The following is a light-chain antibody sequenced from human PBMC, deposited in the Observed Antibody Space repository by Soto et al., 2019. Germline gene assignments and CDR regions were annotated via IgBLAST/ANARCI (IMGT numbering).Light chain of an antibody. J-gene: IGKJ3*01. CDR3: QQSYTFPFT. CDR1: QNIRSH. V-gene: IGKV1-39*01. Sequence: DIQMTQSPSSLSASVGDRVTVTCRASQNIRSHLNWYQQKAGKAPNLLIYGASTLQGGVPSRFSGSGSETDVTLTISILQPEDFATYYCQQSYTFPFTFGPGTKVAIK. CDR2: GAS.